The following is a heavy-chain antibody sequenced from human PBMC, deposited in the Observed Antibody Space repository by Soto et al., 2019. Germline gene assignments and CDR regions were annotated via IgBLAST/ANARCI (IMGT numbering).Heavy chain of an antibody. D-gene: IGHD2-2*01. J-gene: IGHJ6*02. CDR1: GDSVSSDTHY. Sequence: SETLALTCTVSGDSVSSDTHYWRWIRQPPGKRLEWIGFIYSSGSTNYNPSLKSRVTMSVNTSKNQFSLKLRSVIVADTAVYHCARFVRACSGTTCYPQADVWGQGTTVTVSS. CDR2: IYSSGST. V-gene: IGHV4-61*01. CDR3: ARFVRACSGTTCYPQADV.